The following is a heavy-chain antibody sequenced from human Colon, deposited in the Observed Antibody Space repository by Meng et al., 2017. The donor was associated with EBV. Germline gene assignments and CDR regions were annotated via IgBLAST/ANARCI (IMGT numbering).Heavy chain of an antibody. J-gene: IGHJ4*02. CDR3: ARVSSGWDYFNY. Sequence: VQLQDAAPGLVSPSPTLSLTCTASGGSVSSGGYYWTWIRQHPGKGLEWFGHIYYSGSTFYNPSLKRRVIISIDTSKNQFSLNLRSVTAADTAVYYCARVSSGWDYFNYWGQGTLVTVSS. CDR1: GGSVSSGGYY. V-gene: IGHV4-31*03. CDR2: IYYSGST. D-gene: IGHD6-19*01.